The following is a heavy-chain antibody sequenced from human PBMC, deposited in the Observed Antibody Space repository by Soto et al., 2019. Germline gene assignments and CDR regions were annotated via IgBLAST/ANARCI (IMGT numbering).Heavy chain of an antibody. CDR1: GYDFNTNW. V-gene: IGHV5-51*01. Sequence: GESLKISCRGSGYDFNTNWFGWLRQLPGRGLEWVGIMYPGDSDTRYNPSLQGHVTLSVDVTVSTAFLQWRSLETSDTGMYFCARLPRDCNKTSCYYADHWGQGTQVTVSS. CDR3: ARLPRDCNKTSCYYADH. CDR2: MYPGDSDT. D-gene: IGHD3-3*01. J-gene: IGHJ4*02.